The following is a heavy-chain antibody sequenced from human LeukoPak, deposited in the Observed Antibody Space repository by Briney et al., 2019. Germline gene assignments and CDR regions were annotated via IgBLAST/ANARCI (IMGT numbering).Heavy chain of an antibody. CDR2: ISPNSGDT. CDR3: ARHKGATGLFDP. V-gene: IGHV1-2*02. Sequence: ASVKVSCKASGYTFTGYFMHWVRQAPGQGLEWLGWISPNSGDTKYAQRFQGGVTMTRDTSLNTAYMDLSRLTSDDTAVYYCARHKGATGLFDPWGQGTLVAVSS. D-gene: IGHD1-26*01. CDR1: GYTFTGYF. J-gene: IGHJ5*02.